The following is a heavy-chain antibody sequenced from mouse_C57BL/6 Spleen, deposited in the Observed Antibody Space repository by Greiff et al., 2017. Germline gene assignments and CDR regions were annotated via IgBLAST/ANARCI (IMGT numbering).Heavy chain of an antibody. V-gene: IGHV1-22*01. Sequence: EVQLQESGPELVKPGASVKMSCTASGYTFTDYNMHWVKQSPGKSLEWIGNINPNNGGTSYTQKFQGKATLTVNKSSRTAYLQLRSLTSEGAAVYYGASSWDGDYRYDMDYWGQGTTVTVSS. CDR3: ASSWDGDYRYDMDY. J-gene: IGHJ4*01. CDR2: INPNNGGT. CDR1: GYTFTDYN. D-gene: IGHD2-13*01.